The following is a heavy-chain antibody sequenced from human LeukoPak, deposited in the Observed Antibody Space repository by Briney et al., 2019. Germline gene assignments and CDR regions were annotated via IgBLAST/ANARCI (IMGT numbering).Heavy chain of an antibody. CDR1: GYTFTGYY. D-gene: IGHD2-2*02. V-gene: IGHV1-2*02. CDR3: ARVGFCSSTSCYKIDS. CDR2: INPNSGGT. J-gene: IGHJ4*02. Sequence: GASVKVSCKASGYTFTGYYMHWVRQAPGQGLEWMGWINPNSGGTNYAQKFQGRVTMTRDTSISTAYMELSRLRSDDTAVYYCARVGFCSSTSCYKIDSGAKGTLATVS.